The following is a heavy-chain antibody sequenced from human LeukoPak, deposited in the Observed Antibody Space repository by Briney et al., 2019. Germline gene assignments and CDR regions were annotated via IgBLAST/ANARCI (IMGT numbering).Heavy chain of an antibody. CDR3: ARGLYSSSWPVDY. CDR1: GGSFSGYY. Sequence: SETLSLTCAVYGGSFSGYYWSWIRQPPGKGLEWIGEINHSGSTNYNPSLKSRVTISVDMSKNQFSLKLSSVAAADTAVYYCARGLYSSSWPVDYWGQRTLVTVSS. CDR2: INHSGST. D-gene: IGHD6-13*01. V-gene: IGHV4-34*01. J-gene: IGHJ4*02.